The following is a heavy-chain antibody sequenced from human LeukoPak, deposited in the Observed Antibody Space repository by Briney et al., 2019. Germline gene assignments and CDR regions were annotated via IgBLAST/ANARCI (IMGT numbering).Heavy chain of an antibody. J-gene: IGHJ4*02. CDR3: ARDSGRIQLWYPGNY. CDR2: ISYDGSNK. CDR1: GFTFSSYA. D-gene: IGHD5-18*01. Sequence: GGSLRLSCAASGFTFSSYAMHWVRQAPGKGLEWVAVISYDGSNKYYADSVKGRFTISIDNSKNTLYLQMNSLRAEDTAVYYCARDSGRIQLWYPGNYWGQGTLVTVSS. V-gene: IGHV3-30-3*01.